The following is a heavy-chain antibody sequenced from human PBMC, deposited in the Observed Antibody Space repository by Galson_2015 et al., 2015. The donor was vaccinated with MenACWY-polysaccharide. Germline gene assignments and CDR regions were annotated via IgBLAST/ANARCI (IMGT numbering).Heavy chain of an antibody. Sequence: LSLTCSVSGGSFSGYYWSWIRQPPGKGMEWIGEINHSGSTNCNPSLKSRVTISVETYKNQFSLKLSSVTAADTAVYYCARGVGARSRFGLWVQGTLVTVSS. CDR1: GGSFSGYY. D-gene: IGHD1-26*01. J-gene: IGHJ5*02. V-gene: IGHV4-34*01. CDR3: ARGVGARSRFGL. CDR2: INHSGST.